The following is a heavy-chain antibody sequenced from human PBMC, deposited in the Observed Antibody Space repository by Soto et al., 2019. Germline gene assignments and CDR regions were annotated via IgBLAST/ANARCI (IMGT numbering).Heavy chain of an antibody. CDR3: AKDPDSSGPFAP. D-gene: IGHD3-22*01. Sequence: PGGSLRLSCAASGFTFSSYGMHWVRQAPGKGLEWVAVISYDGSNKYYADSVKGRFTISRDNSKSTLYLQMNSLRAEDTAVYYCAKDPDSSGPFAPWGQGTLVTVSS. CDR1: GFTFSSYG. V-gene: IGHV3-30*18. J-gene: IGHJ5*02. CDR2: ISYDGSNK.